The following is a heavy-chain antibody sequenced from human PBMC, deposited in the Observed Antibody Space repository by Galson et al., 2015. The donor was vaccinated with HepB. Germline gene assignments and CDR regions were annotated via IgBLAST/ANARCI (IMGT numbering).Heavy chain of an antibody. V-gene: IGHV3-30-3*01. CDR1: GFTFSSYA. CDR2: ISYDGSNK. CDR3: ARDLTTRGYFDY. D-gene: IGHD4-17*01. Sequence: SLRLSCAASGFTFSSYAMHWVRQAPGKGLEWVAVISYDGSNKYYADSVKGRFTISKDNSKNTLYLQMNSLRAEDTAVYYCARDLTTRGYFDYWGQGTLVTVSS. J-gene: IGHJ4*02.